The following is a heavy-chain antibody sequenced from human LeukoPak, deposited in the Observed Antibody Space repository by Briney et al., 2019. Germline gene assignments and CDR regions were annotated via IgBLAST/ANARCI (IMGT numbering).Heavy chain of an antibody. CDR1: GFTFSSYA. J-gene: IGHJ4*02. CDR2: ISGSGSST. V-gene: IGHV3-23*01. Sequence: GGSLRLSCAASGFTFSSYAMSWVRQAPGKGLEWVSLISGSGSSTYYADSAKGRFTISRDNSKNTLYLQMSGLRAEDTAVYYCAKSFAVAGSRPPDYWGQGTLVTVSS. D-gene: IGHD6-13*01. CDR3: AKSFAVAGSRPPDY.